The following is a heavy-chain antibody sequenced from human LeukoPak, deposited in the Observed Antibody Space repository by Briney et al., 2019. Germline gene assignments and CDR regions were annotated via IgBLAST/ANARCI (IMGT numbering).Heavy chain of an antibody. CDR1: GFSFSGYT. V-gene: IGHV3-21*01. J-gene: IGHJ4*02. D-gene: IGHD2-2*01. CDR2: ISSSSTYI. CDR3: ARVPGYCSATGCFLYYFDY. Sequence: GGSLRISCAASGFSFSGYTMNWVRQAPGNGLEWVSSISSSSTYISYADSVKGRFTISRDNAKNSLYLQMNNLRAEDTAVYYCARVPGYCSATGCFLYYFDYWGQGTLVTVSS.